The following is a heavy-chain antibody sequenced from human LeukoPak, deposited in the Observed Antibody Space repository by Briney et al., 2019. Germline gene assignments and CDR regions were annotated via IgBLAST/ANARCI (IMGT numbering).Heavy chain of an antibody. Sequence: GGSLTLTCAASGFTFSSYDMHWVRQSLGKGLEWVAVMSYDGFNKYYAYSVKGRFTISRDNSKNTLYLQMNSLRAEDTAVYYCAKTKGYSYGYYFDYWGQGTLVTVSS. J-gene: IGHJ4*02. CDR3: AKTKGYSYGYYFDY. CDR1: GFTFSSYD. D-gene: IGHD5-18*01. V-gene: IGHV3-30*18. CDR2: MSYDGFNK.